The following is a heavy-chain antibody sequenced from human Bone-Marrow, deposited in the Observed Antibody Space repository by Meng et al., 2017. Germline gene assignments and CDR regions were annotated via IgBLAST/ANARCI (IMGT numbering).Heavy chain of an antibody. CDR3: ARDRRGFVVVPAAQYYYYSGMDV. CDR1: GYTFTSYG. V-gene: IGHV1-18*01. D-gene: IGHD2-2*01. Sequence: ASVKVSCKASGYTFTSYGISWVRQASGQGLEWMGWISAYNGNTHYAQKLQGRVTMTTDTSTSTAYMELRSLRSDDTAVYYCARDRRGFVVVPAAQYYYYSGMDVWGKGTTVTVSS. J-gene: IGHJ6*04. CDR2: ISAYNGNT.